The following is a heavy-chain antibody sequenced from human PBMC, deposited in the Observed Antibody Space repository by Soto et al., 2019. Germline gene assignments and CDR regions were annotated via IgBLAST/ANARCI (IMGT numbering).Heavy chain of an antibody. CDR2: VYYSGTT. CDR3: ARTTAVPNTLRSRYFFDY. V-gene: IGHV4-61*01. Sequence: SSETLSLTCSGSGGTVSDKTYYLSWIRQPPGKRLEWIGYVYYSGTTNYNPSLKSRVTISVDLSKNRFSLRLSSVTTADTALYYCARTTAVPNTLRSRYFFDYWGQGTLVTVSS. J-gene: IGHJ4*02. D-gene: IGHD4-17*01. CDR1: GGTVSDKTYY.